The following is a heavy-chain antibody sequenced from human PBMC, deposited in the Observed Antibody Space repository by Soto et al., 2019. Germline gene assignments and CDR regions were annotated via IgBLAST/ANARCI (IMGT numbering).Heavy chain of an antibody. J-gene: IGHJ6*02. Sequence: ESLKISCKGSGYSFTSYWIGWVRQMPGKGLEWMGIIYPGDSDTKYSPSLQGQVTISADKSINTAYLQWSSLKASDTAMYYCARTDIVLVPAAIGGYYYYGMDVWGQGTTVTVSS. D-gene: IGHD2-2*01. CDR2: IYPGDSDT. CDR1: GYSFTSYW. V-gene: IGHV5-51*01. CDR3: ARTDIVLVPAAIGGYYYYGMDV.